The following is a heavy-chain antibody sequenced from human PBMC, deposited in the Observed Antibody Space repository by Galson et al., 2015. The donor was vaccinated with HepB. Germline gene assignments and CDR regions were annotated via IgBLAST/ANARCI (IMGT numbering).Heavy chain of an antibody. CDR1: GYSFTTYW. CDR2: IDPGDSDT. D-gene: IGHD1-26*01. CDR3: ARHAPPPFYYSVPGV. V-gene: IGHV5-51*01. J-gene: IGHJ6*02. Sequence: QSGAEVKKPGESLKISCKGSGYSFTTYWIGWVRQMPGKGLEWMGIIDPGDSDTRYSPSFQGQVTISVDKSIRTAYLQWTSLKASDTAMYYCARHAPPPFYYSVPGVWGQGTTVTVSS.